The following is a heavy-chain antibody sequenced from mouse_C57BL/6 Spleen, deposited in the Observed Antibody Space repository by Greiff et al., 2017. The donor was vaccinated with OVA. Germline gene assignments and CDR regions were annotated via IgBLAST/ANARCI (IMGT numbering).Heavy chain of an antibody. Sequence: EVQLQQSGPELVKPGASVKISCKASGYTFTDYYMNWVKQSHGKSLEWIGDINPNNGGTSYNQKFKGKATLTVDKSSSTAYMELSRLTSEDSEVYYCERWGSSAVVATDYWGQGTTLTVSS. D-gene: IGHD1-1*01. J-gene: IGHJ2*01. CDR1: GYTFTDYY. CDR3: ERWGSSAVVATDY. CDR2: INPNNGGT. V-gene: IGHV1-26*01.